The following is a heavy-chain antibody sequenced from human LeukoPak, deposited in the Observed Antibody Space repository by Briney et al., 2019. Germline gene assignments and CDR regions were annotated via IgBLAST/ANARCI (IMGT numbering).Heavy chain of an antibody. D-gene: IGHD1-26*01. CDR2: TSGSGGNT. Sequence: PGESLRLSCAVSGFTFRSYAMSWVRQAQGKGLEWVSTTSGSGGNTYYADSVKGRFTISRDNSKNMLYLQMNSLRAEDTAVYYCARDQKWELTDYWGQGTLVTVSS. CDR1: GFTFRSYA. V-gene: IGHV3-23*01. CDR3: ARDQKWELTDY. J-gene: IGHJ4*02.